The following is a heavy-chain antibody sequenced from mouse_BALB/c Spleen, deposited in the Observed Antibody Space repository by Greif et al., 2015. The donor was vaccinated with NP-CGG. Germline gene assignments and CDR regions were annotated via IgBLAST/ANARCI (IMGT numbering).Heavy chain of an antibody. J-gene: IGHJ2*01. Sequence: EVKVVESGPELVKPGASVKIPCKASGYTFTGYNMDWVKQSHGKSLEWIGDINPNNGGTIYNQKFKGKATLTVDKSSSTAYMELRSLTSEDTAVYYCARYGNYLFDYWGQGTTLTVSS. CDR3: ARYGNYLFDY. CDR2: INPNNGGT. CDR1: GYTFTGYN. V-gene: IGHV1-18*01. D-gene: IGHD2-1*01.